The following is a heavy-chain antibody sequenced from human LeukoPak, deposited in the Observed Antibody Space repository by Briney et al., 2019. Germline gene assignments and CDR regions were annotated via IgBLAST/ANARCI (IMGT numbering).Heavy chain of an antibody. J-gene: IGHJ4*02. V-gene: IGHV3-23*01. CDR2: ISGSGGST. D-gene: IGHD2-21*01. Sequence: GGSLRLSCVASGFTFSSYAMSWVRQAPGKGLEWVSAISGSGGSTYYADSVKGRFTISRDTPKNMLYLQMNSLTPEDTAIYYCAKDGNCGDDCNWGQGTLVTVSS. CDR3: AKDGNCGDDCN. CDR1: GFTFSSYA.